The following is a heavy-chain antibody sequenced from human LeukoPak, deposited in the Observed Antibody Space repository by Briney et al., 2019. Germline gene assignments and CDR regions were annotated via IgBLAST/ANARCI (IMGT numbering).Heavy chain of an antibody. D-gene: IGHD3-22*01. J-gene: IGHJ4*02. V-gene: IGHV3-23*01. CDR1: GFTSSSYA. CDR2: ISGSGGST. CDR3: AKESPYYYDSSDWD. Sequence: GGSLRLSCAASGFTSSSYAMSWVRQAPGKGLEWVSGISGSGGSTYYADSVKGRFTISRDNSKNTLYLQMNSLRAEDTAVYYCAKESPYYYDSSDWDWGQGTLVTVSS.